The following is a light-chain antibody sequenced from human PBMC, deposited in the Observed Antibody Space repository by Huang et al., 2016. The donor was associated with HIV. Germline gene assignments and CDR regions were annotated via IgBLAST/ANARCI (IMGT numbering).Light chain of an antibody. CDR1: QSVLYRSDNKND. Sequence: DIVMTQSPASLAVSLGERATINCKSSQSVLYRSDNKNDLAGYQQIPVQPPKLLIYWAATRESGVPDRFSGSGSGTYCTLTISSLQAEDVAVYYCQQYYSTPPVTFGQGTQLEIK. J-gene: IGKJ5*01. CDR3: QQYYSTPPVT. CDR2: WAA. V-gene: IGKV4-1*01.